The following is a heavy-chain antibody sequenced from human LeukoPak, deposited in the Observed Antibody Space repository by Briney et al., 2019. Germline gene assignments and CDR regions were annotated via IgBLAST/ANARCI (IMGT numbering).Heavy chain of an antibody. CDR2: ISAYNGNT. Sequence: PMASVKVSCKASGYTFTSYAISWVRQAPGQGLEWMGWISAYNGNTNYAQKLQGRVTMTTDTSTSTAYMELRSLRSDDTAVYYCARVIAAAGTYGMDVWGQGTTVTVSS. CDR1: GYTFTSYA. D-gene: IGHD6-13*01. J-gene: IGHJ6*02. V-gene: IGHV1-18*01. CDR3: ARVIAAAGTYGMDV.